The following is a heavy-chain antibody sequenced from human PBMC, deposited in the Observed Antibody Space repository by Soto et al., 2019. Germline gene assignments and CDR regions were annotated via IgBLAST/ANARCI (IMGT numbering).Heavy chain of an antibody. CDR3: APWRVEVVTYFVAY. Sequence: HVQLQESGPGLVKPSETLPLTCTVSGGSISSYYCNWIRQSPGKGLEWIGYISNSGYTKYNPSLKSRVTISMDMWKNQFSLRMRSVTAAHTAVYSFAPWRVEVVTYFVAYRGQGTLITVSP. D-gene: IGHD3-10*02. CDR1: GGSISSYY. CDR2: ISNSGYT. V-gene: IGHV4-59*01. J-gene: IGHJ4*02.